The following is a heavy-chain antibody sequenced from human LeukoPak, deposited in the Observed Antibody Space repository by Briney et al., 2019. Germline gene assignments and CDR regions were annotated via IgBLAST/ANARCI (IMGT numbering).Heavy chain of an antibody. CDR2: INSDGSST. J-gene: IGHJ6*02. D-gene: IGHD5-18*01. V-gene: IGHV3-74*01. CDR1: GFPFSSYW. CDR3: ARKEGYSYGYYYYGMDV. Sequence: GGSLRLSCAASGFPFSSYWMHWVRQAPGKGLVWVSRINSDGSSTSYADSVKGRFTISRDNAKNTLYLQMNSLRAEDTAVYYCARKEGYSYGYYYYGMDVWGQGTTVTVSS.